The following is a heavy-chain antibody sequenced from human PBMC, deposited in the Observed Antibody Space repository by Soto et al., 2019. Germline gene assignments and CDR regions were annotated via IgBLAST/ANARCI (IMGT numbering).Heavy chain of an antibody. CDR2: IGAYNGNT. CDR1: GYTFSNHG. D-gene: IGHD6-6*01. J-gene: IGHJ6*03. CDR3: ARVRQLVGSFDYYMDV. Sequence: VQLLQSGAEVKKPGASVKVSCKASGYTFSNHGITWVRQAPGQGLEWMGWIGAYNGNTHYTQSLQGRVTMTTDTATSTAYMELRGLRSDDTAVYSCARVRQLVGSFDYYMDVWGKGTTVTVS. V-gene: IGHV1-18*01.